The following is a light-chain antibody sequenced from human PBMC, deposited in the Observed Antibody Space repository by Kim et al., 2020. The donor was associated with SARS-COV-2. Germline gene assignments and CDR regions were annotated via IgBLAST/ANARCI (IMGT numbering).Light chain of an antibody. CDR3: QQSNSFPIT. CDR2: ASA. CDR1: QSISSR. V-gene: IGKV1D-12*01. Sequence: ASVADVGTITCGASQSISSRLAWYQHIPVKSPKLLYYASASLQGGVPSRLSGSGSGTDFTLTSSSLQPEGFATYYCQQSNSFPITFGQGTRLEIK. J-gene: IGKJ5*01.